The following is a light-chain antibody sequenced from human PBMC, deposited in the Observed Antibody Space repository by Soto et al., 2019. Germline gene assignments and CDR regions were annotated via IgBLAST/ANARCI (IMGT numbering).Light chain of an antibody. CDR1: QSVSSY. V-gene: IGKV3-11*01. CDR2: DAS. Sequence: EIVLTQSPATLSLSPGERPTLSCRASQSVSSYLAWYQQKPGQAPRLLIYDASSRATGIPARFSGSGSGTDFTLTISSLEPEDFAVYYCQQRSNWRSTFGQGTRLEIK. CDR3: QQRSNWRST. J-gene: IGKJ5*01.